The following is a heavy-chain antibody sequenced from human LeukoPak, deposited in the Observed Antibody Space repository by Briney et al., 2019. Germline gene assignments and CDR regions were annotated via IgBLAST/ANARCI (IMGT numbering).Heavy chain of an antibody. V-gene: IGHV1-2*02. CDR2: INPNSGGT. D-gene: IGHD6-13*01. J-gene: IGHJ4*02. CDR1: GYTFTGYY. Sequence: ASVKVSCKASGYTFTGYYMHWVRQAPGQGLELMGWINPNSGGTNYAQKVQGRVTMTRDTSISTAYMELSRLRSDDTAVYYCASDSSSWAAYYFDYWGQGTLVTVSS. CDR3: ASDSSSWAAYYFDY.